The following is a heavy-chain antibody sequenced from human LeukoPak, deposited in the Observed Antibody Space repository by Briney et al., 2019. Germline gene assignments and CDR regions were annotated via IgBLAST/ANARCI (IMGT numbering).Heavy chain of an antibody. CDR1: GFTFSSYA. Sequence: GSLSLSCAASGFTFSSYAMSWVRQAPGKGLEWVSAISGSGGSTYYADSVKGRFTISRDNAKNSLYLQMNSLRAEDTALYYCAKERMLALAYWGQGTLVTVSS. J-gene: IGHJ4*02. D-gene: IGHD2-8*01. V-gene: IGHV3-23*01. CDR2: ISGSGGST. CDR3: AKERMLALAY.